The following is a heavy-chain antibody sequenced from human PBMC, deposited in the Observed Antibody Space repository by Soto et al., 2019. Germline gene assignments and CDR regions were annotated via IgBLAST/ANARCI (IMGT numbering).Heavy chain of an antibody. CDR1: GFTFTTYG. CDR2: ISASGGGT. D-gene: IGHD6-19*01. V-gene: IGHV3-23*01. Sequence: SLILSCAASGFTFTTYGLSWVRQAPGKGLEWVSAISASGGGTFYADSVKGRFTISRDHSKNTVYLQMNSLRADDTAVCYCAKDTGWQTDYFDYWGQGTLVTVSS. CDR3: AKDTGWQTDYFDY. J-gene: IGHJ4*02.